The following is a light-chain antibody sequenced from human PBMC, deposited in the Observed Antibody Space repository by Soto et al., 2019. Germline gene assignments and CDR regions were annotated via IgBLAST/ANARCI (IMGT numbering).Light chain of an antibody. CDR3: QQYGSSRT. V-gene: IGKV3-20*01. Sequence: EIVLTQSPGTLSLSPGERATLSCRASQSVSSSYLAWYQQKPGQAPRLLIYGASSRATGIPDRFSGSGSGTDFTLTISRLDPEDFAVYYCQQYGSSRTFRQVTKV. J-gene: IGKJ1*01. CDR2: GAS. CDR1: QSVSSSY.